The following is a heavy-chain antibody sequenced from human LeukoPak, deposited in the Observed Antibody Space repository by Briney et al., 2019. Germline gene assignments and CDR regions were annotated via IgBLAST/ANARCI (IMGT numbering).Heavy chain of an antibody. CDR2: IYYSSST. Sequence: IGYIYYSSSTYYNPSLKSRVTISVDTSKNQFSLKLSSVTAADTAVYYCARDEDAQDAFDIWGQGTMVTVSS. V-gene: IGHV4-31*02. J-gene: IGHJ3*02. D-gene: IGHD2-15*01. CDR3: ARDEDAQDAFDI.